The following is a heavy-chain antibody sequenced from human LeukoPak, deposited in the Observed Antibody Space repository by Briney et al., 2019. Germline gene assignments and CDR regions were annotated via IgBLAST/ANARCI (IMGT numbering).Heavy chain of an antibody. V-gene: IGHV3-9*01. Sequence: GGSLRLSCAASGFSFDDYAMHWVRQAPGKGLEWVSGITWNSGSTGYADSVKGRFTFSRDNAKNSLFVQMNSLRAEDTALYYCAKDACSGTSCSFDYWGQGTLVTVSS. CDR3: AKDACSGTSCSFDY. CDR2: ITWNSGST. J-gene: IGHJ4*02. D-gene: IGHD2-2*01. CDR1: GFSFDDYA.